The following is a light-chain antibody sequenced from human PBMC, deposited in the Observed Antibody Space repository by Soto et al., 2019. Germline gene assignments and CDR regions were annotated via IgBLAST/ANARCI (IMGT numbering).Light chain of an antibody. CDR2: GAS. CDR3: RQYGRSLASA. J-gene: IGKJ4*01. V-gene: IGKV3-20*01. Sequence: EIVLTQSPGTLSLSPGERSTLSCRSSQSVSSNLLAWYQEKPGQAPRLLIYGASSRATGIPDRFSGSGSGTDFTFTISRLEPEDFAVYYCRQYGRSLASAIGGGTKVDIK. CDR1: QSVSSNL.